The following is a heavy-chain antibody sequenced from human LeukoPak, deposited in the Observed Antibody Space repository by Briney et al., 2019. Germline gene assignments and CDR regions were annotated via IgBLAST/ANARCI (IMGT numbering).Heavy chain of an antibody. CDR3: ARRGGSSWSSFDY. D-gene: IGHD6-13*01. CDR1: GFTFSSYA. CDR2: ISGFGGST. Sequence: GGSLRLSCAASGFTFSSYAMNWVRQAPGKGLEWVSGISGFGGSTYYAASVKGRFTISRDNSGDTLFLHLDNLRVEDTAMYYCARRGGSSWSSFDYWGQGSLVTVSS. J-gene: IGHJ4*02. V-gene: IGHV3-23*01.